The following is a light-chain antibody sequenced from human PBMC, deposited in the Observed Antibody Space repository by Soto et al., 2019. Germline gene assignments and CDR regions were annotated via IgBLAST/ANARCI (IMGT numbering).Light chain of an antibody. Sequence: IQMTQSPSSLSASVGDRVTITCRASQSISSYLNWYQQKPGKAPELLIYDASNLQSGVPSRFSGSGSGTEFTLTISSLQPEDFATYYCLQHNSYPRAFGQGTKVDIK. CDR2: DAS. CDR1: QSISSY. CDR3: LQHNSYPRA. J-gene: IGKJ1*01. V-gene: IGKV1-17*01.